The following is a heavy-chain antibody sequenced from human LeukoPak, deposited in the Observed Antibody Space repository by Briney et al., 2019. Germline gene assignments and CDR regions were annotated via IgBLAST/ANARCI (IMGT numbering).Heavy chain of an antibody. CDR1: GYTFTGYY. J-gene: IGHJ4*02. CDR3: ARGPDSKFDY. D-gene: IGHD6-13*01. Sequence: ASVKVSCKASGYTFTGYYMHWVRQAPGQGLEWMGWINPNSGNTGYAQKFQGRVTITRNTSISTAYMELSSLRSEDTAVYYCARGPDSKFDYWGQGTLVTVSS. V-gene: IGHV1-8*03. CDR2: INPNSGNT.